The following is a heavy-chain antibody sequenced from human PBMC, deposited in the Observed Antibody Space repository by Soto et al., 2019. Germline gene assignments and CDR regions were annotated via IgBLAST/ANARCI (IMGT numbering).Heavy chain of an antibody. CDR2: MNPNSGNT. CDR1: GYTFTSYD. J-gene: IGHJ6*02. Sequence: QVQLVQSGAEVKKPGASVKVSCKASGYTFTSYDISWVRQATGQGLEWMGWMNPNSGNTGYAQKFQGRVTMTRNTSISTAYMELSSLRSEDTAVYYCARDSGSYYYYGMDVWGQGTTVTVSS. CDR3: ARDSGSYYYYGMDV. V-gene: IGHV1-8*01. D-gene: IGHD1-26*01.